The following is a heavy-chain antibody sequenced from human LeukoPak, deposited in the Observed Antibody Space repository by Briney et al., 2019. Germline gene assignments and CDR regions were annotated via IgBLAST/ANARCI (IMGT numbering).Heavy chain of an antibody. CDR1: GYTFSSYS. Sequence: AGSLRLSCLASGYTFSSYSINWVRQAPGKGLEWVSSISVRSNYIYYADSVRGRFRIYRDDARNSLYLQMISLRAEDTAVYYCVRLRRNSDTSGFYYYYDFWGQGTLVTVSS. V-gene: IGHV3-21*01. CDR3: VRLRRNSDTSGFYYYYDF. J-gene: IGHJ4*02. CDR2: ISVRSNYI. D-gene: IGHD3-22*01.